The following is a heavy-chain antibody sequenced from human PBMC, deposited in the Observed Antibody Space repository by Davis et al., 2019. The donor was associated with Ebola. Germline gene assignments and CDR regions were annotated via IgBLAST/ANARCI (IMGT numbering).Heavy chain of an antibody. J-gene: IGHJ4*02. CDR3: TRSYYYDSGGYYLDY. D-gene: IGHD3-22*01. Sequence: SSVTVSCKASLCTYSRYALSWVRQAPGQGLVWMGGIISIFGTANYVHKFQGRVTITADESKSTAYMELDSLRSEDTAVYYCTRSYYYDSGGYYLDYWSQGNVVTVSS. V-gene: IGHV1-69*13. CDR2: IISIFGTA. CDR1: LCTYSRYA.